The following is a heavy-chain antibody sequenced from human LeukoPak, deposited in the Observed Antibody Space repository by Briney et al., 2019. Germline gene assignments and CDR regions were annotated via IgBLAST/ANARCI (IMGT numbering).Heavy chain of an antibody. J-gene: IGHJ6*02. CDR2: ISYDGSNK. Sequence: GGSLRLSCAASGFTFSSYAMHWVRQAPGKGLEWVAVISYDGSNKYYADSVKGRFTISRDNSKNTLYLQMNSLRAEDTAVYYCARGGEGMIVVAITAPLGMDVWGQGTTVTVSS. CDR3: ARGGEGMIVVAITAPLGMDV. D-gene: IGHD3-22*01. CDR1: GFTFSSYA. V-gene: IGHV3-30-3*01.